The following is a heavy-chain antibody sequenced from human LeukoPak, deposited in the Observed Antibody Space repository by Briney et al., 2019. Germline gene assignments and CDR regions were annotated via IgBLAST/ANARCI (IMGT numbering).Heavy chain of an antibody. CDR3: ARDGDKCSGGSCYSWSFDYYYGMDV. V-gene: IGHV3-30*03. D-gene: IGHD2-15*01. J-gene: IGHJ6*02. CDR1: GFTFTTYG. Sequence: GGSLRLSCAASGFTFTTYGTHWVRQAPGKGLEWVAFISYDGTNKYYADSVKGRFTISRDNPDNILYLQMNRLRAEDTAVYYCARDGDKCSGGSCYSWSFDYYYGMDVWGQGTTVTVSS. CDR2: ISYDGTNK.